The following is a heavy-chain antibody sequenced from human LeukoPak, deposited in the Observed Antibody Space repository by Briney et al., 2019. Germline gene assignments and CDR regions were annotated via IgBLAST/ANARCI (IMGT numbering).Heavy chain of an antibody. V-gene: IGHV7-4-1*02. CDR2: INTDTGNP. J-gene: IGHJ4*02. Sequence: ASVKVSCKASGYTFTNYAVNWVRQAPGQGLEWMGWINTDTGNPTYAQGFTGRFVFSLDTSVSTAYLQISSLKAEDTAVYYCARAGIGYCSDNSCSPDYWGQGTLVTVSS. CDR1: GYTFTNYA. D-gene: IGHD2-15*01. CDR3: ARAGIGYCSDNSCSPDY.